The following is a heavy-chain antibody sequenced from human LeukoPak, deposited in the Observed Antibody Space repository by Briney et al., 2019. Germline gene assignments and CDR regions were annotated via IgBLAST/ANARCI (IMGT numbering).Heavy chain of an antibody. Sequence: GGSLRLSCAASGFTFTSYAMSWVRQAPGKGLEWVSAISAVNNSTYYADSVKGRFTISRDNSKNTLYLQMNSLRAEDTAVYYCAKEPRKELVFAFDIWGQGTMVTVSS. J-gene: IGHJ3*02. D-gene: IGHD6-13*01. CDR1: GFTFTSYA. CDR2: ISAVNNST. CDR3: AKEPRKELVFAFDI. V-gene: IGHV3-23*01.